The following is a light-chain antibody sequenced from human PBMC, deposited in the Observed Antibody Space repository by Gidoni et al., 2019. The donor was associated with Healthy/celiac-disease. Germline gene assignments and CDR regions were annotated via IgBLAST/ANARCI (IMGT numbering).Light chain of an antibody. J-gene: IGKJ4*01. CDR2: DAS. V-gene: IGKV3-11*01. CDR3: QQRSNWPRALT. Sequence: EIVLTQSPATLSLSPGERATISCRASQSVSSYLAWYQQKPGQAHRLLIYDASNRATGTPARFSGSGSGTDFTLTISSLEPEDFAVYSCQQRSNWPRALTFGGGTKVEIK. CDR1: QSVSSY.